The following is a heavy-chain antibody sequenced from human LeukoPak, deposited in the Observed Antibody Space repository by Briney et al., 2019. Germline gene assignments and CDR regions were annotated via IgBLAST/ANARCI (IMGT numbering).Heavy chain of an antibody. CDR2: INHSGST. CDR3: ARGLVRGVRGAISY. V-gene: IGHV4-38-2*02. Sequence: PSETLSLTCTVSGYSISSGYYWSWIRQPPGKGLEWIGEINHSGSTNYNPSLKSRVTISVDTSKNQFSLKLNSVTAADTAVYYCARGLVRGVRGAISYWGQGTLVTVSS. D-gene: IGHD3-10*01. J-gene: IGHJ4*02. CDR1: GYSISSGYY.